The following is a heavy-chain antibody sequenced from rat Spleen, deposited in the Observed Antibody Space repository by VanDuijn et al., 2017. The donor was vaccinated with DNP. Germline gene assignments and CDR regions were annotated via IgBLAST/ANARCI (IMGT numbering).Heavy chain of an antibody. CDR2: ISTSGGIT. D-gene: IGHD4-3*01. J-gene: IGHJ2*01. CDR3: ARWNSGHFDY. Sequence: EVQVVESGGGLVQPGRSMKLSCAVSGFTFSNSDMAWVRQAPTKGLEWVASISTSGGITYYRDSVKGRFTISRDNAKNTLYLQMSSLRSEDMTTYYCARWNSGHFDYWGQGVMVPVSS. CDR1: GFTFSNSD. V-gene: IGHV5-25*01.